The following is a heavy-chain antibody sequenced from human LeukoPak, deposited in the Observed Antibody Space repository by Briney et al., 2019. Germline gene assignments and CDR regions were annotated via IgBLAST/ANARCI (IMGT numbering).Heavy chain of an antibody. CDR1: GFTFSSYS. CDR2: ISSSSSTR. V-gene: IGHV3-48*01. J-gene: IGHJ3*01. CDR3: AKTWVPGSAWFDAFDV. D-gene: IGHD6-19*01. Sequence: GGSLRLSCAASGFTFSSYSMNWVRQAPGKGLEWVSYISSSSSTRYYADSVKGRFTISRDNAKNSLYLQMNSLRAEDTAIYYCAKTWVPGSAWFDAFDVWGQGTMVTVSS.